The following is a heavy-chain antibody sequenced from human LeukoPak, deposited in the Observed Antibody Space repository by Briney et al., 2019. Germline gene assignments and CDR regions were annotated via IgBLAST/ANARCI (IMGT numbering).Heavy chain of an antibody. CDR2: IKQDGSVN. J-gene: IGHJ5*02. D-gene: IGHD5-24*01. V-gene: IGHV3-7*05. Sequence: GGSLRLSCAASGFTFSNYWLIWVRQAPGKGLEWVGNIKQDGSVNRYADSVRGRFTITRDNAQTSLYLQMNSLRAEDTAVYYCARASNPWLQLTWGQGTLVTVSS. CDR1: GFTFSNYW. CDR3: ARASNPWLQLT.